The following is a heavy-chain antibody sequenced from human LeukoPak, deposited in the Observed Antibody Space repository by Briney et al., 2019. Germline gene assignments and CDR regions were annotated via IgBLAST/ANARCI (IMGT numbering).Heavy chain of an antibody. CDR2: FSGSGGST. V-gene: IGHV3-23*01. Sequence: PWGTLSLSCAASGFTFSSYAMSWLRHGPGLGLVWVSSFSGSGGSTYYADSVKSRFTISRDNTKNTLYLQMNSLRAEDTAVYYCAKSGYNRFDYWGQGTLVTVSS. CDR1: GFTFSSYA. CDR3: AKSGYNRFDY. J-gene: IGHJ4*02. D-gene: IGHD5-24*01.